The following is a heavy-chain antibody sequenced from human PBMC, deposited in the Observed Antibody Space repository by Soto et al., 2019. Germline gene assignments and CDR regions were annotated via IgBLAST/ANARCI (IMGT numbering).Heavy chain of an antibody. D-gene: IGHD4-17*01. V-gene: IGHV4-61*01. J-gene: IGHJ4*02. Sequence: LSLTCTVSGGSVSSGSYYWSWIRQPPGKGLEWIGYIYYSGSTNYNPSLKSRVTISVDTSKNQFSLKLSSVTAADTAVYYCARVGGDYGDYGYHYWGQGTMVTVYS. CDR1: GGSVSSGSYY. CDR3: ARVGGDYGDYGYHY. CDR2: IYYSGST.